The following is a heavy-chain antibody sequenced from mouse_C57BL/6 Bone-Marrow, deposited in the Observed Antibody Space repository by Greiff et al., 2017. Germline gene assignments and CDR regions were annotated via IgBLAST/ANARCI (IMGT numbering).Heavy chain of an antibody. J-gene: IGHJ3*01. CDR3: AGDRDGDYHCAY. V-gene: IGHV12-3*01. CDR1: GFPITSGYY. Sequence: VQLQESGPGLVKPSQSLFLTCSITGFPITSGYYWIWIRQSPGKPLEWMGYITHSGDTFYNPALQSPISITRETSKNQFFLQLNSVTTENTAMYYCAGDRDGDYHCAYWGQGTLVTVSA. D-gene: IGHD2-13*01. CDR2: ITHSGDT.